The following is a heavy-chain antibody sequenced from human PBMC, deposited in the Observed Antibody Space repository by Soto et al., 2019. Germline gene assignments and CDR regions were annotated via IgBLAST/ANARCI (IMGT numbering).Heavy chain of an antibody. V-gene: IGHV4-59*08. J-gene: IGHJ4*02. D-gene: IGHD3-22*01. CDR1: GGSINNYY. Sequence: QVQLQESGPGLVKPSETQLLTCTVSGGSINNYYWSWIRQPPGKGLEFIGYIYYAGTTTYNPSLKSRVTISVDTSKNQFSLKLSSVTAADTAVYYCARLGGYYQALDSWGQGTLLTVSS. CDR2: IYYAGTT. CDR3: ARLGGYYQALDS.